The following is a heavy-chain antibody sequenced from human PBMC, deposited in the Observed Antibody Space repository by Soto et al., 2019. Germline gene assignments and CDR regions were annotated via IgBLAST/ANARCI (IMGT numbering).Heavy chain of an antibody. J-gene: IGHJ4*02. CDR1: GFTFSSYA. V-gene: IGHV3-23*01. D-gene: IGHD2-15*01. Sequence: DVHLLESGGGLVQPEGSLRLSCAASGFTFSSYAMGWVRQGPGKGLEWVAVVSIGVSTHYADSVRGRFTISRDNSKNTLSLQMNSLTAEDTAVYFCAKRRGAGGHFDYWGQGALVTVSS. CDR3: AKRRGAGGHFDY. CDR2: VSIGVST.